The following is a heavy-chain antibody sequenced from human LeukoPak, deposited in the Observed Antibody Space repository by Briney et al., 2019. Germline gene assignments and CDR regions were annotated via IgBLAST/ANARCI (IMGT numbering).Heavy chain of an antibody. D-gene: IGHD6-13*01. CDR2: ISSSSSTI. CDR1: GFTFSSYA. J-gene: IGHJ6*04. CDR3: AREEMAASSGIRSDV. V-gene: IGHV3-48*01. Sequence: GGSLRLSCAASGFTFSSYAMNWVRQAPGKGLEWVSYISSSSSTIYYADSVKGRFTISRDNAKNSLYLQMNSLRAEDTAVYYCAREEMAASSGIRSDVWGKGTTVTVSS.